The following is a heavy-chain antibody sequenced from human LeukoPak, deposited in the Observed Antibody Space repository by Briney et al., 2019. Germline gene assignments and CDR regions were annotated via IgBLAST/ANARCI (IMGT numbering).Heavy chain of an antibody. CDR1: GFTFSSSA. D-gene: IGHD6-19*01. V-gene: IGHV3-30*03. CDR3: AREQWLVPDY. J-gene: IGHJ4*02. CDR2: ISVFESYK. Sequence: PGGSLRLSCAASGFTFSSSAMHWVRQAPGKGLEWVAVISVFESYKYYADSVRGRFTLSRDNSKNSLYLQMNSLRGEDTAVYYCAREQWLVPDYWGQGTLVTVSS.